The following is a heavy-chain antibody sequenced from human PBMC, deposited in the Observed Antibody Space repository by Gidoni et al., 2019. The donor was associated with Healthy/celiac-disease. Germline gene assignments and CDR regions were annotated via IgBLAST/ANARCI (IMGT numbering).Heavy chain of an antibody. CDR3: ARDPQSIAVAGLDY. D-gene: IGHD6-19*01. CDR2: ISYDGSNK. V-gene: IGHV3-30-3*01. Sequence: QVQLVEAGGDVVQHGRSLSLSCAASGFPLRSYARHWVRQAPGKGLEWVAVISYDGSNKYYADSVKGRFTISRDNSKNTLYLQMNSLRAEDTAVYYCARDPQSIAVAGLDYWGQGTMVTVSS. J-gene: IGHJ4*02. CDR1: GFPLRSYA.